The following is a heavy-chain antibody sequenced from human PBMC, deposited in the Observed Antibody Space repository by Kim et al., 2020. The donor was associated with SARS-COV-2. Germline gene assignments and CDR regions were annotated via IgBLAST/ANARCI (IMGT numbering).Heavy chain of an antibody. J-gene: IGHJ3*02. Sequence: GGSLRLSCAASGFTFSSYGMHWVRQAPGKGLEWVAVIWYDGSNKYYADSVKGRFTISRDNSKNTLYLQMNSLRAEDTAVYYCARGGPKWLSDAFDIWGQGTMVTVSS. D-gene: IGHD3-22*01. CDR1: GFTFSSYG. CDR2: IWYDGSNK. V-gene: IGHV3-33*01. CDR3: ARGGPKWLSDAFDI.